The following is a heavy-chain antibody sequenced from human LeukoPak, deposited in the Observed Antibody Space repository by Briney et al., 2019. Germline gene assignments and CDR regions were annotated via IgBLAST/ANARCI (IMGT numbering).Heavy chain of an antibody. V-gene: IGHV4-59*12. CDR3: ARGSKTTITIFGVVRTYYFDY. CDR2: IYYSGST. D-gene: IGHD3-3*01. CDR1: GGSISSYY. Sequence: SETLSPTCTVSGGSISSYYWSWIRQPPGKGLEWIGYIYYSGSTNYNPSLKSRVTISVDTSKNQFSLKLSSVTAADTAVYYCARGSKTTITIFGVVRTYYFDYWGQGALVTVSS. J-gene: IGHJ4*02.